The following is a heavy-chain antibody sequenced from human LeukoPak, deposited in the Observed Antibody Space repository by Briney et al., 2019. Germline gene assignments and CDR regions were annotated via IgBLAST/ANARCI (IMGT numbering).Heavy chain of an antibody. J-gene: IGHJ4*02. V-gene: IGHV4-59*08. CDR2: IYYSGST. CDR3: ARGPGLLDY. Sequence: PSETLSLTCTVSGGSISSYYWSWTRQPPGKGLEWIGYIYYSGSTNYNPSLKSRVTISVDTSKNQFSLKLSSVTAADTAVYYCARGPGLLDYWGQGTLVTVSS. D-gene: IGHD5-12*01. CDR1: GGSISSYY.